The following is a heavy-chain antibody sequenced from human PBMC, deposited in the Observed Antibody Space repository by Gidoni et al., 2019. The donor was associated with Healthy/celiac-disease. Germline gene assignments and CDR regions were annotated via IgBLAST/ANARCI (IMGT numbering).Heavy chain of an antibody. CDR1: GGSCSGYY. V-gene: IGHV4-34*01. CDR2: INHSGST. CDR3: ARDGTHYYDSSGYYWFDP. D-gene: IGHD3-22*01. Sequence: QVQLQQWGAGLLKPSETLSLTCAVYGGSCSGYYWSWIRQPPGKGLEWIGEINHSGSTNYNPSLKSRVTISVDTSKNQFSLKLSSVTAADTAVYYCARDGTHYYDSSGYYWFDPWGQGTLVTVSS. J-gene: IGHJ5*02.